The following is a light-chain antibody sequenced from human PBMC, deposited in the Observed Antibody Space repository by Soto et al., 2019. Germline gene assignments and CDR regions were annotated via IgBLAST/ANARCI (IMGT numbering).Light chain of an antibody. CDR3: SSYAGNNNRYV. CDR1: SSDVGGYNF. CDR2: EVN. V-gene: IGLV2-8*01. J-gene: IGLJ1*01. Sequence: QSALTQPPSASGSPGQSVTISCTGTSSDVGGYNFVSWYQQHPGKAPKLMIYEVNKRPSGVPNRFSGSKSGNTASLTVSGLQAEDEADYYCSSYAGNNNRYVFGTGTKLNVL.